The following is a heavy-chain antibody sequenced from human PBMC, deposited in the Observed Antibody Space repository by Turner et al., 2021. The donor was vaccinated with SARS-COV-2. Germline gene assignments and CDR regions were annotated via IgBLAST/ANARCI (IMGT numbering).Heavy chain of an antibody. D-gene: IGHD1-26*01. CDR3: ARGGGSYDMEDAFDI. CDR2: IWYDGRNK. CDR1: GFTFSGYG. J-gene: IGHJ3*02. Sequence: QVQLVEFGGGAVQPGRSPRPSCRASGFTFSGYGMDWVRQAQGKGLSWVAVIWYDGRNKYYADSVKGRFTISRDNSKNTLYLQMNSLRAEDTAVYYCARGGGSYDMEDAFDIWGQGTMVTISS. V-gene: IGHV3-33*01.